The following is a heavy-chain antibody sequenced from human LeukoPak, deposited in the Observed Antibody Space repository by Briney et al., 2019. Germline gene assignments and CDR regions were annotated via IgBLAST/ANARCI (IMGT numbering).Heavy chain of an antibody. CDR1: RCDLHTYE. J-gene: IGHJ5*02. CDR3: ARGDPHADL. Sequence: GGSLRLSCAASRCDLHTYEMNWVRQAPGKGLEWIADITISGHTKNYADSVKGRFTISRDSARTSLYLQMNSLRVQDTGVYFCARGDPHADLWGQGTLVTVSS. V-gene: IGHV3-48*03. CDR2: ITISGHTK.